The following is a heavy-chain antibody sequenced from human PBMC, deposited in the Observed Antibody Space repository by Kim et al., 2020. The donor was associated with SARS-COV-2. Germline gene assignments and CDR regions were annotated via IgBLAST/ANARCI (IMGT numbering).Heavy chain of an antibody. CDR3: ARGGITGTTGDLDY. D-gene: IGHD1-7*01. CDR2: IIPISGTA. J-gene: IGHJ4*02. V-gene: IGHV1-69*13. CDR1: GGTFTSYA. Sequence: SVKVSCKASGGTFTSYAISWVRQAPGQGLEWMGGIIPISGTANYAQKFQGRVTITADGSTSTAYMELSSLRSEDTAVYYCARGGITGTTGDLDYWGQGTLVTVSS.